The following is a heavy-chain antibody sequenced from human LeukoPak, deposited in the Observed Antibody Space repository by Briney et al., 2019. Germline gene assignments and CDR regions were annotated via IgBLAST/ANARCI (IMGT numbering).Heavy chain of an antibody. Sequence: GGSLTLSCAASGFTFSSYWMHWVRQAPGKGLVWVSRINSDGSSTSYADSVKGRFTISRDNAKNTLYLQMNSLRAEDTAVYYCAIISGYSSGWSLSDFDYWGQGTLVTVSS. D-gene: IGHD6-19*01. V-gene: IGHV3-74*01. CDR3: AIISGYSSGWSLSDFDY. J-gene: IGHJ4*02. CDR1: GFTFSSYW. CDR2: INSDGSST.